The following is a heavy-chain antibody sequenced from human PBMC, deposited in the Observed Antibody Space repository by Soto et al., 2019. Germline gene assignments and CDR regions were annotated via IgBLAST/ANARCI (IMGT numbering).Heavy chain of an antibody. D-gene: IGHD3-10*01. CDR3: ARDYGSGSYDHYGMDV. Sequence: ASVKVSCKXSGYTFTGYYMHWVRQAPGQGLEWMGWINPNSGGTNYAQKFQGRVTMTRDTSISTAYMELSRLRSDDTAVYYCARDYGSGSYDHYGMDVWGQGTTVTVSS. CDR1: GYTFTGYY. CDR2: INPNSGGT. V-gene: IGHV1-2*02. J-gene: IGHJ6*02.